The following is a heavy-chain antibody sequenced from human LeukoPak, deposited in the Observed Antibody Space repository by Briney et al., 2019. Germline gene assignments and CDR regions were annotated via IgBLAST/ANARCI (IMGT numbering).Heavy chain of an antibody. Sequence: SETLSLTCTVSGGSISSYYWSWIRQPPGKGLEWIGYIYYSGSTNYNPSLKSRVTISVDTSKNQFSLKLSSVTAADTAVYYCARDPLGYGDYDYWGQGTLVTVSS. CDR2: IYYSGST. J-gene: IGHJ4*02. V-gene: IGHV4-59*01. D-gene: IGHD4-17*01. CDR3: ARDPLGYGDYDY. CDR1: GGSISSYY.